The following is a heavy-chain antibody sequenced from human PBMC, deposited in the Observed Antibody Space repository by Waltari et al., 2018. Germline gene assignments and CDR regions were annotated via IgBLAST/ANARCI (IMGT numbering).Heavy chain of an antibody. CDR2: ISGSGGST. V-gene: IGHV3-23*01. J-gene: IGHJ4*02. D-gene: IGHD2-2*01. Sequence: EVQLLESGGGLVQPGGSLRLSCAASGFTFSSYAMSWVRQAPGKGLEWDSAISGSGGSTYSADSVKGRFTISRDNSKNTLYLQMNSLRAKDTAVYYCAKTPRVRRVVVVPAAILFDYWGQGTLVTVSS. CDR1: GFTFSSYA. CDR3: AKTPRVRRVVVVPAAILFDY.